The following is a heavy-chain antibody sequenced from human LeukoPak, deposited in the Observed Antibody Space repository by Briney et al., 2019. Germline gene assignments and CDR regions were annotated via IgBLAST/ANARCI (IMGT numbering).Heavy chain of an antibody. CDR1: GFTFSSYS. CDR2: VSSSSSYI. V-gene: IGHV3-21*01. Sequence: GGSLRLSCAASGFTFSSYSMNWVRQAPGKGLEWVSSVSSSSSYIYYADSVKGRFTISRDNAKNSLYLQMNSLRAEDTAVYYCARDLGGSCHNWGQGTLVTVSS. J-gene: IGHJ4*02. CDR3: ARDLGGSCHN. D-gene: IGHD2-15*01.